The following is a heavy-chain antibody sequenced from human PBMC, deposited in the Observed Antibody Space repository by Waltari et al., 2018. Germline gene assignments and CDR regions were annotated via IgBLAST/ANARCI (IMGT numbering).Heavy chain of an antibody. D-gene: IGHD6-19*01. CDR2: ISHSGST. Sequence: QVQLQESGPGQVKPSETLSLTCAVSGYSISSGYYWGWIRQPPRKGLEWIGSISHSGSTYYNPSLKSRLTISGDTSKNQFSLKMNSVTAADTAVYYCARHSSTVAAYYWGQGTLVTVSS. CDR1: GYSISSGYY. J-gene: IGHJ4*02. CDR3: ARHSSTVAAYY. V-gene: IGHV4-38-2*01.